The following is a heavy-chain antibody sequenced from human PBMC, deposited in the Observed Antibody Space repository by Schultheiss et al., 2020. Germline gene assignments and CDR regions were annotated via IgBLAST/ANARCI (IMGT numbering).Heavy chain of an antibody. CDR1: GYTFSSHA. CDR2: IDAGNGNT. J-gene: IGHJ4*02. D-gene: IGHD3-10*01. Sequence: ASVKVSCKASGYTFSSHAIHWVRQAPGQRLEWMGWIDAGNGNTKYSQKFQGRVTITRDTSASTAYMELSSLRSEDTAVYYCARVRRPTRMVRGVIPDYWGQGTLVTVSS. CDR3: ARVRRPTRMVRGVIPDY. V-gene: IGHV1-3*01.